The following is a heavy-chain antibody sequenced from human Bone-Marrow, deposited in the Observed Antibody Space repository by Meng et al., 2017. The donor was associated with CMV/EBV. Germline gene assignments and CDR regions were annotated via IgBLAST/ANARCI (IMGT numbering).Heavy chain of an antibody. J-gene: IGHJ4*02. CDR2: INANTGGT. Sequence: ASVKVSCKASGFTFMSAYYMHWVRQAPGQGLEWMGWINANTGGTNYAQKFQGRVTMTRDTSLSTAYMELTRLTSDDTAVYYCARDNNWGPDYWGQGTLVTVSS. D-gene: IGHD7-27*01. CDR1: GFTFMSAYY. V-gene: IGHV1-2*02. CDR3: ARDNNWGPDY.